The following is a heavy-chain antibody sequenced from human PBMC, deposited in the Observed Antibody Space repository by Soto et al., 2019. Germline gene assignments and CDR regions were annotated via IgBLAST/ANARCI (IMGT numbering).Heavy chain of an antibody. CDR1: GDSVSSTIYY. V-gene: IGHV4-61*01. CDR3: EKDPPFSERVFAY. J-gene: IGHJ4*02. CDR2: IFYTGST. Sequence: SETLSLTCTVSGDSVSSTIYYWSWIRQPPGKNPEWIGYIFYTGSTNYNPSLKSRVTISLDTSKNQFSLKLSSVTAADTAVYYGEKDPPFSERVFAYGGQGTLVPVSS. D-gene: IGHD1-26*01.